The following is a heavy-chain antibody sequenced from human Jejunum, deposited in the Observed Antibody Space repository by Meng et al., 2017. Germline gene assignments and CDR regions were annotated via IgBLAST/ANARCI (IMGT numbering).Heavy chain of an antibody. CDR2: IYGDGKT. V-gene: IGHV3-66*02. CDR1: GFTISGKY. D-gene: IGHD3-16*01. Sequence: GESLKISCEASGFTISGKYMSWVRQPPGKGLQWVSLIYGDGKTFYADSVKGRFTISRDDSKNTVSLQMNSLTVEDTAVYYCARVRLGLGGSDYWGQGTLVTVSS. CDR3: ARVRLGLGGSDY. J-gene: IGHJ4*02.